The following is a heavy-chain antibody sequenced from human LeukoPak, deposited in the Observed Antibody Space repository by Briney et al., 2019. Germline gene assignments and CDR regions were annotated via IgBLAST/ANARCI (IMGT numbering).Heavy chain of an antibody. CDR3: ARSPLYKLNFDY. D-gene: IGHD1-14*01. Sequence: GSLRLSCAAPGFTFSNYHMDWVRQPPGKGLEWIGEINHSGSTNYNPSLKSRVTISVDTSKNQFSLKLSSVTAADTAVYYCARSPLYKLNFDYWGQGTLVTVSS. CDR2: INHSGST. V-gene: IGHV4-34*01. J-gene: IGHJ4*02. CDR1: GFTFSNYH.